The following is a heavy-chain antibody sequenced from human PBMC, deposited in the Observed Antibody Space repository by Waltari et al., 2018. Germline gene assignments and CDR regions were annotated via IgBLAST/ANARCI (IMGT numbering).Heavy chain of an antibody. D-gene: IGHD3-10*01. CDR3: ARQVLLWFGELLFFDY. Sequence: QVQLQQWGAGLLKPSETLSLTCAVYGGSFSGYYWSWIRQPPGKGLEWIGEINHSGSTNYNQSLKSRGTISVDTSKNQFSLKLSSVTAADTAVYYCARQVLLWFGELLFFDYWGQGTLVTVSS. CDR1: GGSFSGYY. V-gene: IGHV4-34*01. CDR2: INHSGST. J-gene: IGHJ4*02.